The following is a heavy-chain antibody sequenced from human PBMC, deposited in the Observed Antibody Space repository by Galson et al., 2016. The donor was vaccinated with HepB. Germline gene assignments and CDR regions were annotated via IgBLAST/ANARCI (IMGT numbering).Heavy chain of an antibody. Sequence: SVKVSCKASSDTLSTYGFSWVRQAPGQGLEWMGGVNTYTGDADYPQRFQDRVTMTTDTSTKTAYMELRSPRSDDAAVYSCASRGGYDAFDIWGQGTMSTVST. CDR2: VNTYTGDA. V-gene: IGHV1-18*01. CDR3: ASRGGYDAFDI. CDR1: SDTLSTYG. J-gene: IGHJ3*02. D-gene: IGHD5-12*01.